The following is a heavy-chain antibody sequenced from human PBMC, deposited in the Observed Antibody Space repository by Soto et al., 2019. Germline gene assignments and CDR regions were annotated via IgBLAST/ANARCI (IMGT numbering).Heavy chain of an antibody. Sequence: QVQLVESGGGVVQPGRSLRLSCAASGFTFSSYGMHWVRQAPGKGLEWVAVISYDGSNKYSADSVKGRFPISRDNSKNTLYLQMNSLRAEDTAVYYCAKDRGAWLHYYYGMDVWGQGTTVTVSS. CDR3: AKDRGAWLHYYYGMDV. CDR2: ISYDGSNK. J-gene: IGHJ6*02. CDR1: GFTFSSYG. D-gene: IGHD3-22*01. V-gene: IGHV3-30*18.